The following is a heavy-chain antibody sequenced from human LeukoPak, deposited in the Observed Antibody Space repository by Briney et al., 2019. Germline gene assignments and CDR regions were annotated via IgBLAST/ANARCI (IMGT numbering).Heavy chain of an antibody. Sequence: PSETLSLTCTVSGGSISSGSYYWSWIRQPAGKGLEWIGRIYTSGSTNYNPSLKSRVTISVDTSKNQFSLKLSSVTAADTAVYYCAGRPGYSKDAFDMWGQGTMVTVSS. CDR2: IYTSGST. CDR3: AGRPGYSKDAFDM. CDR1: GGSISSGSYY. D-gene: IGHD6-13*01. V-gene: IGHV4-61*02. J-gene: IGHJ3*02.